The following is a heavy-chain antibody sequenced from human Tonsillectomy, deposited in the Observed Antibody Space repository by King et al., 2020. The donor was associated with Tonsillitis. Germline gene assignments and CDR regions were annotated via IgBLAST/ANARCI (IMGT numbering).Heavy chain of an antibody. D-gene: IGHD3-10*01. J-gene: IGHJ4*02. CDR1: GGSFSGYY. Sequence: VQLPQWGAGLLKPSETLSLTCAVYGGSFSGYYWSWIRQPPGKGLEWIGEINHSGSTNYNPSLKSRVTISVDTSKNQFSLKLSSVTAADTAVYYCARRGDSVYLVRGVDFDYWGQGTLVTVSS. CDR2: INHSGST. V-gene: IGHV4-34*01. CDR3: ARRGDSVYLVRGVDFDY.